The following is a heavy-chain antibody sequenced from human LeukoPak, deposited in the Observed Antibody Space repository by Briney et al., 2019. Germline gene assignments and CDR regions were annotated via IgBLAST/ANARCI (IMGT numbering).Heavy chain of an antibody. Sequence: GSLRLSCAVSGFTVSDNYMSWVRQAPGKGLAWVSTITSGGGSTFYADSVRGRFTISRDNSKNTLYLHMNSLRAEDTALYHCAKAGSGWFPDYWGQGTLVTVSS. D-gene: IGHD6-19*01. CDR3: AKAGSGWFPDY. CDR1: GFTVSDNY. J-gene: IGHJ4*02. V-gene: IGHV3-23*01. CDR2: ITSGGGST.